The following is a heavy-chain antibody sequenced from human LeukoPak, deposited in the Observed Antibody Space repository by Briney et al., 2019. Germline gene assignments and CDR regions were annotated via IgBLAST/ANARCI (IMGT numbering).Heavy chain of an antibody. J-gene: IGHJ6*02. CDR2: IYYSGST. V-gene: IGHV4-59*01. CDR1: GGSISSYY. Sequence: PSETLSLTCTVSGGSISSYYWSWIRQPPGKGLEYIGYIYYSGSTNYNPSLKSRVTISVDTSKNQFSLKLTSVTAADTAVYYCARTTVTPPDYYYYGMDVWGQGTTVTVSS. CDR3: ARTTVTPPDYYYYGMDV. D-gene: IGHD4-17*01.